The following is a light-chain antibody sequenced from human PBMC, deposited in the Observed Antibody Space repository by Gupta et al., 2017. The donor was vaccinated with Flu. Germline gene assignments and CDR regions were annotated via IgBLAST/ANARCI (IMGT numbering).Light chain of an antibody. Sequence: QSALTQAASVSGSPGQSTTISCTGTSSDVGGYNYVSWYQQYPGKAPKLMIYEVSNRPSGVSNRFSGSKSGNTASLTISGLQAEDEADYYCSSFTSSSTPYVLFGGGTKLTVL. CDR3: SSFTSSSTPYVL. V-gene: IGLV2-14*01. J-gene: IGLJ2*01. CDR2: EVS. CDR1: SSDVGGYNY.